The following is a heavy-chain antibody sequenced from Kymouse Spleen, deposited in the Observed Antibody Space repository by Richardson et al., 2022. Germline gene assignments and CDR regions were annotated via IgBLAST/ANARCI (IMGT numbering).Heavy chain of an antibody. CDR2: IYYSGST. Sequence: QLQLQESGPGLVKPSETLSLTCTVSGGSISSSSYYWGWIRQPPGKGLEWIGSIYYSGSTYYNPSLKSRVTISVDTSKNQFSLKLSSVTAADTAVYYCARNYYDILTGYYRDWGQGTLVTVSS. D-gene: IGHD3-9*01. CDR1: GGSISSSSYY. V-gene: IGHV4-39*01. J-gene: IGHJ4*02. CDR3: ARNYYDILTGYYRD.